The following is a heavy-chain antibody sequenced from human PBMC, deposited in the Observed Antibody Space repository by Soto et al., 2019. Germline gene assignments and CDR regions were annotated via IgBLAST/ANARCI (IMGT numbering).Heavy chain of an antibody. Sequence: QITLKESGPTLVKPTQTLTLTCTFSGLSLHTSGAGVGWIRQPPGKALEWLALIYWEDDERYSPSLKSRLTITKDNSKNHVVLTMANMDPVDTATYFWAHLVAGNFDYWGQGSLVTVFS. CDR1: GLSLHTSGAG. V-gene: IGHV2-5*02. CDR3: AHLVAGNFDY. J-gene: IGHJ4*02. CDR2: IYWEDDE.